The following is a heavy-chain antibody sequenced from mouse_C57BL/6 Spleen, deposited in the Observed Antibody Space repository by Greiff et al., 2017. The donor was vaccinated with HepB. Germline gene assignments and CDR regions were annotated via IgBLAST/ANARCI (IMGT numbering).Heavy chain of an antibody. Sequence: QVQLQQSGAELVRPGSSVKLSCKASGYTFTSYWMDWVKQRPGQGLAWIGHIYPSDSETHYNQTFKDKATLTVDNSSSTAYLQRSILPSEDSAVYACARGRPGYDYWGQGTTLTVAS. J-gene: IGHJ2*01. V-gene: IGHV1-61*01. CDR3: ARGRPGYDY. CDR2: IYPSDSET. D-gene: IGHD3-2*02. CDR1: GYTFTSYW.